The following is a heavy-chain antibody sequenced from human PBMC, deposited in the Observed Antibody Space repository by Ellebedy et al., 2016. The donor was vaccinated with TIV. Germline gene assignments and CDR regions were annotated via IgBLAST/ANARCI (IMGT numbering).Heavy chain of an antibody. Sequence: AASVKVSCKASGYTFSDYYIEWVRQAPGQGLEWMGIINPSGGTTTYAKKLQGRVTMTRDPSTSTVYMELTSLRSEDTAMYYCARDTGRIAAAGLDFWGQGTLVTVSS. J-gene: IGHJ4*02. CDR2: INPSGGTT. CDR1: GYTFSDYY. CDR3: ARDTGRIAAAGLDF. D-gene: IGHD6-25*01. V-gene: IGHV1-46*04.